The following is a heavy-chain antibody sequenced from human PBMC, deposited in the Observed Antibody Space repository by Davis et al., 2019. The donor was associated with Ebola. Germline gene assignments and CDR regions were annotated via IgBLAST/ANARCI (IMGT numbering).Heavy chain of an antibody. V-gene: IGHV3-48*01. CDR1: GFTFSTYS. D-gene: IGHD5-12*01. CDR3: ARDRVSGYGIDY. Sequence: PGGSLRLSCAASGFTFSTYSMNWVRQAPGKGLEWVSYISSTSSTIYYAESVKGRFTISRDDSKNTLYLQMNSLRAEDTAVYYCARDRVSGYGIDYWGQGTLVTVSS. CDR2: ISSTSSTI. J-gene: IGHJ4*02.